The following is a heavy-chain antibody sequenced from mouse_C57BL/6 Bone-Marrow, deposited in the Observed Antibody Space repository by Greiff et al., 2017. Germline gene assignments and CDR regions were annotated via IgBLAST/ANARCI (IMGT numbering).Heavy chain of an antibody. J-gene: IGHJ4*01. CDR3: ASSSGYAMDY. D-gene: IGHD3-2*02. Sequence: DVKLEESGGGLVQPGGSLKLSCAASGFTFSDYYMYWVRQTPEKRLEWVAYISNGGGSTYYPDTVKGRFTISRDNAKNTLYLQMSRLKSEDTAMYYCASSSGYAMDYWGQGTSVTVSS. CDR1: GFTFSDYY. V-gene: IGHV5-12*01. CDR2: ISNGGGST.